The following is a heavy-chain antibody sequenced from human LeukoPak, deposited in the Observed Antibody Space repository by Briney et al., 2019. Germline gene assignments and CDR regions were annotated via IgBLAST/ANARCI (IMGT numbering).Heavy chain of an antibody. CDR2: IKSKTDDGTT. CDR1: GFTFTNAW. V-gene: IGHV3-15*01. CDR3: TTAGGYCSSTSCYTWDELDP. J-gene: IGHJ5*02. D-gene: IGHD2-2*02. Sequence: GGSLRLSCAASGFTFTNAWMSWVRHAPGKGLEWVGPIKSKTDDGTTDYAAPVKGRFTISRYDSRNTLYLQMNSLKTEDTAVYYCTTAGGYCSSTSCYTWDELDPWGQGTLVTVSS.